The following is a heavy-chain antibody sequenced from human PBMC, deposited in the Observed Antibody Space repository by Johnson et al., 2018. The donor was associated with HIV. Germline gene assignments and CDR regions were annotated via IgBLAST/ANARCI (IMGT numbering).Heavy chain of an antibody. CDR1: GFTFSSYG. CDR2: ISYDGSNK. J-gene: IGHJ3*02. CDR3: GRELGEREKEAWATDYSDFSIAYPVEGPRGVVGVFDI. Sequence: QVQLVESGGGVVQPGRSLRLSCAASGFTFSSYGMHWVRQAPGKGLKWVELISYDGSNKNYVDSGKGRFIISRDNSKNKLYLQINSLRAEDTDEYYCGRELGEREKEAWATDYSDFSIAYPVEGPRGVVGVFDIWGQGTMVTVSS. V-gene: IGHV3-33*05. D-gene: IGHD3-3*01.